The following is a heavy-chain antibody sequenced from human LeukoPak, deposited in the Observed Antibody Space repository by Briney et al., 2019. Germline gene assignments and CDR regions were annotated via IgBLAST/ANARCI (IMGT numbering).Heavy chain of an antibody. CDR2: IYYSGST. D-gene: IGHD3-22*01. CDR1: GGSISSGGYY. V-gene: IGHV4-31*03. CDR3: ARGKYSSAYYYYY. J-gene: IGHJ4*02. Sequence: SQTLSLTCTVSGGSISSGGYYWSWIRQHPGKGLEWIGYIYYSGSTYYNPSLKSRVIILVDTSKNQFSLKLSSVTVADTAVYYCARGKYSSAYYYYYWGQGTLVTVSS.